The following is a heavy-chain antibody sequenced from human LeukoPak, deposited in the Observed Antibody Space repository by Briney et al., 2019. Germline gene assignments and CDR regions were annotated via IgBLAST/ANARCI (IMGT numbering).Heavy chain of an antibody. CDR2: IYPGDSDT. J-gene: IGHJ6*02. V-gene: IGHV5-51*01. CDR3: ARRDGYCSSTSCYADYYYGMDV. Sequence: GESLKISCKGSGYSFTSYWIGWVRQMSGKGLEWMGIIYPGDSDTRYSPSFQGQVTISADKSISTAYLQWSSLKASDTAMYYCARRDGYCSSTSCYADYYYGMDVWGQGTTVTVSS. CDR1: GYSFTSYW. D-gene: IGHD2-2*01.